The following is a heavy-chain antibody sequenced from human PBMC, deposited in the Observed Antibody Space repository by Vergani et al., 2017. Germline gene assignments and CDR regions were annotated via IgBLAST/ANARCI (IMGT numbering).Heavy chain of an antibody. V-gene: IGHV4-34*01. J-gene: IGHJ6*03. D-gene: IGHD3-3*01. CDR2: INHSGST. CDR3: ARGRLPGGRSGARRTSHMDV. CDR1: GGSISSYY. Sequence: QVQLQESGPGLVKPSETLSLTCTVSGGSISSYYWSWIRQPPGKGLEWIGEINHSGSTNYNPSLKSRVTISVDTSKNQLALKLSSVTAADTAVYYCARGRLPGGRSGARRTSHMDVWGKGTTVTVSS.